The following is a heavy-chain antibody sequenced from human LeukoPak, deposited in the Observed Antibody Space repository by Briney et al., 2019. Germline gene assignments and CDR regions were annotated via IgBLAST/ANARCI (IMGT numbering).Heavy chain of an antibody. J-gene: IGHJ4*02. CDR2: IYSGGST. CDR3: ARGSYDYVWGSYRLNLFDY. V-gene: IGHV3-53*01. Sequence: PGGSLRLSCAASGFTVSSNYMSWVRQAPGKGLEWVSVIYSGGSTYYADSVKGRFTISRDNSKSTLYIQMNSLRAEDTAVYYCARGSYDYVWGSYRLNLFDYWGQGTLVTVSS. D-gene: IGHD3-16*02. CDR1: GFTVSSNY.